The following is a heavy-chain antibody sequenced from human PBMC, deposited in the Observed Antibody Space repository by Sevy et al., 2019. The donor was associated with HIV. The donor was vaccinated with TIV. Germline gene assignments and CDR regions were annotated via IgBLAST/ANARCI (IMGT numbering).Heavy chain of an antibody. J-gene: IGHJ6*03. CDR2: IYPGDSDT. Sequence: GESLKISCKGSGYSFTSNWIGWVRQTPGKGLEWMGIIYPGDSDTRYSPSFQGQATISADKSISTAYLQWSSLKASDTAMYYCAIHYSSSWYYYYMDVWGKGTTVTVSS. CDR3: AIHYSSSWYYYYMDV. CDR1: GYSFTSNW. D-gene: IGHD6-13*01. V-gene: IGHV5-51*01.